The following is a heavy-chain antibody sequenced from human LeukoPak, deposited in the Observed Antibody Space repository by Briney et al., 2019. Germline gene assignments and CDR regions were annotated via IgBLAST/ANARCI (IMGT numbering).Heavy chain of an antibody. CDR2: ISGSGGST. V-gene: IGHV3-23*01. Sequence: GGSLRLSCAASGFTFSGYAMSWVRQAPGKGLEWVSAISGSGGSTYYADSVKGRFTISRDNSKNTLYLQMNSLRAEDTAVYYCAKALYYYDSSGYYTRSNAFDIWGQGTMVTVSS. CDR3: AKALYYYDSSGYYTRSNAFDI. J-gene: IGHJ3*02. CDR1: GFTFSGYA. D-gene: IGHD3-22*01.